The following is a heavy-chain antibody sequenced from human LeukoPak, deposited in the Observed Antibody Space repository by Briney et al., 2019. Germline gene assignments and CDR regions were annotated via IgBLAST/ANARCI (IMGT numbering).Heavy chain of an antibody. V-gene: IGHV3-7*03. Sequence: GGSLRLSCAASGLTFSNYWMSWVRQAPGKGLEWVANIKEDGSEKYYVDSMKGRFTISRDNAKNSLYLQMSSLRVEDTAVYYCARDRTGGYFDYWGQGTLVTVSS. CDR3: ARDRTGGYFDY. CDR1: GLTFSNYW. CDR2: IKEDGSEK. J-gene: IGHJ4*02. D-gene: IGHD4-23*01.